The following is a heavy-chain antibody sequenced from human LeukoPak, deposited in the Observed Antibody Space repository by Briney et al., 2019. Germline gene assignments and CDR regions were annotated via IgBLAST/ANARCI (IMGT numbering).Heavy chain of an antibody. CDR3: GRARGAYSTSWIDY. D-gene: IGHD6-13*01. J-gene: IGHJ4*02. CDR2: ISSSSSII. V-gene: IGHV3-48*02. Sequence: GGSLRLSCVASGFTFNTYSMNWVRQAPGKGLEWLSYISSSSSIIYDADSVKGRFTISRDNVKNSLYLQMNTLRDEDTAVYFCGRARGAYSTSWIDYWGQGTLVTVSS. CDR1: GFTFNTYS.